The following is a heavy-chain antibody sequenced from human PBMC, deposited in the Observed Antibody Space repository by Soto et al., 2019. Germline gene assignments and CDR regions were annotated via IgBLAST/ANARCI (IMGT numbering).Heavy chain of an antibody. CDR2: ISAYNGNT. Sequence: ASVKVSCKASGYTFTSYGISWVRQAPGQGLVWMGWISAYNGNTNYAQKLQGRVTMTTDTSTSTAYIELRSLRSDDTAVYYCARDSRGYCSSTSCYDWFDPWGQGTLVTVSS. D-gene: IGHD2-2*01. J-gene: IGHJ5*02. V-gene: IGHV1-18*01. CDR1: GYTFTSYG. CDR3: ARDSRGYCSSTSCYDWFDP.